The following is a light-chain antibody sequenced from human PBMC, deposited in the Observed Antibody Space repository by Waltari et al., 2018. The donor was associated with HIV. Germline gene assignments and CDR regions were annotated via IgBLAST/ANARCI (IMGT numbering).Light chain of an antibody. J-gene: IGLJ2*01. CDR2: EVT. Sequence: QSALTQSPSASGSPGQSVNISCTGANGDISDYNYVSWYQQHSDRPPKLIIFEVTKRPSGVPDRCSGSKSGNTASLCVSGLQPEDEATYYCSSFAGTHKLFGGGTKLTVL. CDR3: SSFAGTHKL. V-gene: IGLV2-8*01. CDR1: NGDISDYNY.